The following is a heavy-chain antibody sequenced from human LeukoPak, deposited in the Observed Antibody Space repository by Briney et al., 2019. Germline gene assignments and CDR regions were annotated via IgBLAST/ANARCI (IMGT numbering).Heavy chain of an antibody. D-gene: IGHD3-16*02. J-gene: IGHJ5*02. Sequence: PSETLSLTCTVSGGSISSYYWSWIRQPPGKGLEWIASIYHSGSTYYNPSLKSRVTISVDTSKNQFSLKLSSVTAADTAVYYCARGGLLTFGEVIAYNWFDPWGQGTLVTVSS. V-gene: IGHV4-59*04. CDR2: IYHSGST. CDR3: ARGGLLTFGEVIAYNWFDP. CDR1: GGSISSYY.